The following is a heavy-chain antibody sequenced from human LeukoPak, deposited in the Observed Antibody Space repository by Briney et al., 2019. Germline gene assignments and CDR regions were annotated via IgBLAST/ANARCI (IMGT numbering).Heavy chain of an antibody. V-gene: IGHV3-30*18. CDR3: AKDRSTDWALDY. D-gene: IGHD3-9*01. CDR1: GFTFTGSG. J-gene: IGHJ4*02. Sequence: AGGSLRLSCAPSGFTFTGSGMHWVRQAPGKGLEWVAVISSDGSDKYYADSVRGRFTISRDNSKNTLYLQMNSLRVEDTAAYYCAKDRSTDWALDYWGQGTLVTVSS. CDR2: ISSDGSDK.